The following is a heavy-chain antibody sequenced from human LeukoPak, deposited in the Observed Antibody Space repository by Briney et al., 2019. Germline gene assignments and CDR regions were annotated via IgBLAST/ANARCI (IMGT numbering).Heavy chain of an antibody. V-gene: IGHV4-59*12. J-gene: IGHJ6*03. Sequence: SETLSLTCTVSGDSINNYYWSWIRQTPEKGLEWIGYMSYSGRSDYGPSLKSRVTMSIDTSKNQFSLRMTSVTAADTAVYYCARGHYYHYYMDVWGKGTTVTISS. CDR1: GDSINNYY. CDR2: MSYSGRS. CDR3: ARGHYYHYYMDV.